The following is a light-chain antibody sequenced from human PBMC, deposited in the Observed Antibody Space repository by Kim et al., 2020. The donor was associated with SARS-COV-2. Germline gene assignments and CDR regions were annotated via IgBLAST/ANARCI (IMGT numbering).Light chain of an antibody. CDR3: HQYGTSRT. CDR1: QSVTSNY. J-gene: IGKJ1*01. CDR2: GAS. V-gene: IGKV3-20*01. Sequence: LSPGERATRSCRASQSVTSNYLAGYQQKPGQAPRLLTYGASTRATDISDRFSGSGSGTDFTLTISRLEPEDFAVYFCHQYGTSRTFGQGTKVDIK.